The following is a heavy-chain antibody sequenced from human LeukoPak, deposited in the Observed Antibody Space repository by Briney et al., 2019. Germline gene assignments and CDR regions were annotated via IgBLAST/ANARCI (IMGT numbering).Heavy chain of an antibody. CDR2: ISSSGSTI. CDR1: GFTFSDYY. CDR3: ARGGYGIYSSSWFDY. V-gene: IGHV3-11*04. J-gene: IGHJ4*02. Sequence: PGGSLRLSCAASGFTFSDYYMSWIRQAPGKGLEGVSYISSSGSTIYYADSVKGRFTISRDNAKNSMYLQMNSLRAEDTAVYYCARGGYGIYSSSWFDYWGQGTLVTVSS. D-gene: IGHD6-13*01.